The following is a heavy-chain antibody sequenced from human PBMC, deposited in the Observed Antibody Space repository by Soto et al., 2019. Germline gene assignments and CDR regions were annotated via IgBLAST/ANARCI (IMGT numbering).Heavy chain of an antibody. CDR3: ARDIF. CDR1: EYTFTNYA. J-gene: IGHJ4*02. V-gene: IGHV1-3*05. Sequence: QVQLVQSGAEEKKPGASVKVSCKASEYTFTNYALHWVRQAPGQRLEWMGWITAGNGNTKYSPKFQGRVTITRDTSASPAYMELSSLRSEDTAVYYCARDIFWGQGTLVTVSS. CDR2: ITAGNGNT. D-gene: IGHD2-15*01.